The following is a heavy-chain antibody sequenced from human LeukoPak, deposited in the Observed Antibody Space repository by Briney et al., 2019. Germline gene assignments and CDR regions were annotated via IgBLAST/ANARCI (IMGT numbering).Heavy chain of an antibody. J-gene: IGHJ4*02. CDR2: ISWNSGSI. V-gene: IGHV3-9*01. CDR3: ARGNPGDY. Sequence: GRSLRLSCAASGSTFDDYAMHWVRQAPGKGLEWVSGISWNSGSIGYADSVKGRFTISRDNAKNSLYLQMNSLRAEDTALYYCARGNPGDYWGQGTLVTVSS. CDR1: GSTFDDYA. D-gene: IGHD1-14*01.